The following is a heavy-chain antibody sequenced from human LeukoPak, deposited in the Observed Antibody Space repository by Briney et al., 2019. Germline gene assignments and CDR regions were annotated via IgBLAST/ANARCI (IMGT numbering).Heavy chain of an antibody. CDR1: GFTLGNYA. D-gene: IGHD3-16*02. Sequence: GGSLRLSCAASGFTLGNYAMNWVRQAPGKGLEWVSGISGSGGDTYYADSVKGRFTISRDNSENTVYLQMNSLRAEDTALYYGKRRQHRGTYYRYGNWGQGTLVTVSS. CDR2: ISGSGGDT. CDR3: KRRQHRGTYYRYGN. V-gene: IGHV3-23*01. J-gene: IGHJ4*02.